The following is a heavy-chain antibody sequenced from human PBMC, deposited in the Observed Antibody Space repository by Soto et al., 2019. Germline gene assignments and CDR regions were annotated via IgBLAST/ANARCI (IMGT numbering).Heavy chain of an antibody. J-gene: IGHJ4*02. D-gene: IGHD3-9*01. CDR1: DDSINSDKYY. V-gene: IGHV4-39*01. CDR2: IYYRGNA. Sequence: QLQLQESGPGLVKPSETLSLTCSVSDDSINSDKYYWGWIRPPPGKGLEWIGSIYYRGNAYYNPSPQTRVTITLNESKSLFSLKLNSVTAADSAVYFCASLEGLATISYYFDFWGPGALVTVSS. CDR3: ASLEGLATISYYFDF.